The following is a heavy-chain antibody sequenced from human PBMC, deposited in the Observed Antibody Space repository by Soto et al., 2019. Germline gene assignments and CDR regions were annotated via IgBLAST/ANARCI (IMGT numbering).Heavy chain of an antibody. D-gene: IGHD3-3*01. Sequence: ETLSLTCTVSGGSISSYYWSWIRQPPGKGLEWIGYIYYSGSTNYNPSLKSRVTISVDTSKNQFSLKLSSVTAADTAVYYCARIPHPDYDFWSGRSDYYYMDVWGKGTTVTVSS. CDR3: ARIPHPDYDFWSGRSDYYYMDV. CDR2: IYYSGST. J-gene: IGHJ6*03. CDR1: GGSISSYY. V-gene: IGHV4-59*01.